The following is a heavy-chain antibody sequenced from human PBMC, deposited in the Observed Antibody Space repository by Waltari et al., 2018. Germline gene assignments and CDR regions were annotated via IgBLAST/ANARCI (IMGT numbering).Heavy chain of an antibody. CDR2: FDPEDGET. CDR1: GYTLTDLS. V-gene: IGHV1-24*01. D-gene: IGHD5-12*01. CDR3: ATGYSGYEDFDY. Sequence: QVQLVQSGAEVKKPGASVKVSCKVSGYTLTDLSMHWVRQAPGKGLEWMGGFDPEDGETSYEQKFQGRGTMTEDTSTDTAYMELSSLRSEDTAVYYCATGYSGYEDFDYWGQGTLVTVSS. J-gene: IGHJ4*02.